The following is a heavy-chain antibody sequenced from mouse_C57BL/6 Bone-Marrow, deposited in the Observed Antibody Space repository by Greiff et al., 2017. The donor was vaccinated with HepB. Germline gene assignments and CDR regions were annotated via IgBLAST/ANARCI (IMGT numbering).Heavy chain of an antibody. D-gene: IGHD1-1*01. V-gene: IGHV7-1*01. Sequence: EVNVVESGGGLVQSGRSLRLSCATSGFTFSDFYMEWVRQAPGKGLEWIAASRNKANDYTTEYSASVKGRFIVSRDTSQSILYLQMNALRAEDTAIYYCARGSDYYGSSLDYWGQGTSVTVSS. J-gene: IGHJ4*01. CDR1: GFTFSDFY. CDR3: ARGSDYYGSSLDY. CDR2: SRNKANDYTT.